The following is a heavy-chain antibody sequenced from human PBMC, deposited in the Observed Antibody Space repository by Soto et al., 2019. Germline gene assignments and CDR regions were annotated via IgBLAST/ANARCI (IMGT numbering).Heavy chain of an antibody. D-gene: IGHD2-2*01. V-gene: IGHV3-48*03. Sequence: EVQLVESGGALVQPGGSPRLSCAASRFTFSTYEMNWVRQAPGKGLEWVSYISTSGSTVYYADSVKGRFTISRDNTRNSLYLQMNSLRDEDTALYYCARYCSTTLCNGVATRTFDYWGQGTLVTVSS. CDR1: RFTFSTYE. CDR3: ARYCSTTLCNGVATRTFDY. J-gene: IGHJ4*02. CDR2: ISTSGSTV.